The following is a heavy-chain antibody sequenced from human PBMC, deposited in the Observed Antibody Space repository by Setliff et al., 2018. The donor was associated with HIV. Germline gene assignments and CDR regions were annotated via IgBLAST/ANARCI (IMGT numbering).Heavy chain of an antibody. J-gene: IGHJ4*02. CDR1: GGSISSGTSY. D-gene: IGHD3-16*02. V-gene: IGHV4-61*02. Sequence: SETLSLTCTVSGGSISSGTSYWSWIRQPAGKGLEWIGRIYTSGSTNYNPSLKSRVSISVDTSKNRFSLKLSSVTAADAAVYYCARETYDYVWGTYRYRPRHFDYWGQGTLVTVSS. CDR3: ARETYDYVWGTYRYRPRHFDY. CDR2: IYTSGST.